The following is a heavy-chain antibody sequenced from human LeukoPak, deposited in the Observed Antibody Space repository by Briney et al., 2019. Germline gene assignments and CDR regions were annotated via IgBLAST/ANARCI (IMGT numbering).Heavy chain of an antibody. D-gene: IGHD3-10*01. CDR1: GFTFRNYV. Sequence: GGSLRLSCAASGFTFRNYVIHWVRQAPGKGLEWVAVTSSDLNVKLYADFVKGRFTISRDNSRSTLYLQMNSLRPEDTAIYYCARDGYYGSGSPPSLYFDYWGQGTLVTVSS. V-gene: IGHV3-30-3*01. CDR3: ARDGYYGSGSPPSLYFDY. CDR2: TSSDLNVK. J-gene: IGHJ4*02.